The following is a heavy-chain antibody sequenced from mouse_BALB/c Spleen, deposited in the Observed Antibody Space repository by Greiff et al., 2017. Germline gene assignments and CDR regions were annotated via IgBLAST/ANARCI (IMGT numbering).Heavy chain of an antibody. V-gene: IGHV1-7*01. CDR3: ARSAMDY. J-gene: IGHJ4*01. CDR2: INPSTGYT. CDR1: GYTFTSYW. Sequence: VQLQQSGAELAKPGASVKMSCKASGYTFTSYWMHWVKQRPGQGLEWIGYINPSTGYTEYNQKFKDKATFTADKSSSTAYMQLSSLTAEDSAVYYCARSAMDYWGQGTSVTVSS.